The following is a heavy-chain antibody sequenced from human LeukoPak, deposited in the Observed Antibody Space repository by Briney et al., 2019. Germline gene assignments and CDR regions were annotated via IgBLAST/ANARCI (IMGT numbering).Heavy chain of an antibody. Sequence: ASVKVSCKACGYTFTGYYMHWVRQAPGQGLEWMGWINPNSGGTNYAQKFQGRVTMTRDTSISTAYMDLSRLRSDDTAVYYCARANLVGATDYWGQGTLVTVSS. CDR2: INPNSGGT. CDR1: GYTFTGYY. CDR3: ARANLVGATDY. V-gene: IGHV1-2*02. J-gene: IGHJ4*02. D-gene: IGHD1-26*01.